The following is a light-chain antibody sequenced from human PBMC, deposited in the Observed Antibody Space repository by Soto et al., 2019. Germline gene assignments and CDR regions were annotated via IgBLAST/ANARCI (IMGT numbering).Light chain of an antibody. V-gene: IGKV3-20*01. CDR3: QQYDNWPPIT. Sequence: EIVLTQSPGTLSLSPGERATLSCRAGQSVTSNYLAWYQQKPGQAPGLLIYDTSTRASGVPDRFSGSGSGTEFTLTISRLEPEDFAVYYCQQYDNWPPITFGGGTKVDI. CDR1: QSVTSNY. CDR2: DTS. J-gene: IGKJ4*01.